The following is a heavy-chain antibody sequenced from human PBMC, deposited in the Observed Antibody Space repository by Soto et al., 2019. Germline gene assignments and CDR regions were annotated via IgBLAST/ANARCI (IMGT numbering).Heavy chain of an antibody. V-gene: IGHV1-46*01. J-gene: IGHJ4*02. Sequence: QVQLVQSGAEVKKPGASVKVSCKASGYTFTSYYMHWVRQAPGQGLEWMGIINPSGGSTSYAQKCQGRVTMTRDTSTSTVYMELSSLRSEDTAVYYCARPTTVGAGFDYWGQGTLVTVSS. D-gene: IGHD4-17*01. CDR2: INPSGGST. CDR1: GYTFTSYY. CDR3: ARPTTVGAGFDY.